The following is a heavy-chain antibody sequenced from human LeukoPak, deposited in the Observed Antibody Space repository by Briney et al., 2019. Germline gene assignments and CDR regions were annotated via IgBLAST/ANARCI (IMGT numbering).Heavy chain of an antibody. CDR2: ISGNGGAT. J-gene: IGHJ4*02. CDR1: GFTFSNYP. CDR3: AREEPAGSSDY. Sequence: GGSLRLSCTASGFTFSNYPIHWVRQAPGKGLEYVSAISGNGGATYYENSVKDRFTISRDNSKNTLYLQMGSLRADDTAVYYCAREEPAGSSDYWGLGTLVTVSS. D-gene: IGHD2-15*01. V-gene: IGHV3-64*01.